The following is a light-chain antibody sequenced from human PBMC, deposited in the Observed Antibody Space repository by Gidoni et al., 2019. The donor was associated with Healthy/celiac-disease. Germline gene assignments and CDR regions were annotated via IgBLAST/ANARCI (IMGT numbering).Light chain of an antibody. CDR1: QSLLHSNGYNY. V-gene: IGKV2-28*01. CDR3: MQALQTPRYT. J-gene: IGKJ2*01. Sequence: DIVMTQSPLSLPVTPGEPASISCSSSQSLLHSNGYNYLDWYLQKPGQSPQLLIYLGSNRASGVPDRFSGSGSGTDFTLKISRVEAVDVGVYYCMQALQTPRYTFGQGTKLEIK. CDR2: LGS.